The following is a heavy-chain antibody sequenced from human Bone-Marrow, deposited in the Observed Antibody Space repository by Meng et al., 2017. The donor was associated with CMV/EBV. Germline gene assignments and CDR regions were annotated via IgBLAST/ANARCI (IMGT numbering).Heavy chain of an antibody. CDR2: ISSSSSYI. Sequence: GGSLRLSCAASGFTFSSYSMNWVRQAPGKGLEWVSSISSSSSYIYYADSVKGRFTISRDNAKSSLDLQMNSLRAEDTALYYCARDVYPNIVGATPWSYWGQGTLVTVSS. V-gene: IGHV3-21*01. CDR3: ARDVYPNIVGATPWSY. J-gene: IGHJ4*02. CDR1: GFTFSSYS. D-gene: IGHD1-26*01.